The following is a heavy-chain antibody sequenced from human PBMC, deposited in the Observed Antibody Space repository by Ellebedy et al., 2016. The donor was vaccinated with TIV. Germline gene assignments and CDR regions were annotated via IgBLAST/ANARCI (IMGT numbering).Heavy chain of an antibody. V-gene: IGHV1-2*02. CDR3: ARGTNYDYSNYHWFDP. Sequence: ASVKVSCXASGYTFTGYYMHWVRQAPGQGLEWMGWIDPNTGGTHYAQKFRGRVTMTRDTSITIVYMELSRLRSDDTAVYYCARGTNYDYSNYHWFDPWGQGTLVTVSS. D-gene: IGHD4-11*01. CDR1: GYTFTGYY. CDR2: IDPNTGGT. J-gene: IGHJ5*02.